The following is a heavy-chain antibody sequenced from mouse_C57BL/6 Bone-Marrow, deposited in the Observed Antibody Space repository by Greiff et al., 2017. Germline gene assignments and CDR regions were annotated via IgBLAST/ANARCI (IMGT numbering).Heavy chain of an antibody. V-gene: IGHV3-8*01. CDR1: GYSITSDY. Sequence: EVQGVESGPGLAKPSQTLSLTCSVTGYSITSDYWNWIRKFPGHKLEYMGYICYSGSTSYNPSLNSRISIPRYTSNNQYYLQLSSVTTEDTATYYCGRIDNGYVDYWGQGTSVTVSS. D-gene: IGHD2-2*01. J-gene: IGHJ4*01. CDR3: GRIDNGYVDY. CDR2: ICYSGST.